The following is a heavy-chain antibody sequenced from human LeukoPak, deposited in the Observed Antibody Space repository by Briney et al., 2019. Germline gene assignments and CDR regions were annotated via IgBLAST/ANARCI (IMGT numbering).Heavy chain of an antibody. CDR2: ISDSGDST. CDR3: AKDYDIVVVVAASDY. J-gene: IGHJ4*02. D-gene: IGHD2-15*01. CDR1: GFTFSIYG. V-gene: IGHV3-23*01. Sequence: GGSLRLSCAVSGFTFSIYGMSWVRQAPGKGLEWVSAISDSGDSTYYADSVKGRFTISRDNSKNTLYLQMNSLRAEDTAVYYCAKDYDIVVVVAASDYWGQGTLVTVSS.